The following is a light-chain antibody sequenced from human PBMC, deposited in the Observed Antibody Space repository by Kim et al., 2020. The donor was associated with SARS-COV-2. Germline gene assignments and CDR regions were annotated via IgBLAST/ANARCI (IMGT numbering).Light chain of an antibody. J-gene: IGKJ2*01. CDR2: RAS. CDR3: QHYTRFPYT. V-gene: IGKV1-5*03. CDR1: QTIEMW. Sequence: ASVGDTVTNTCRASQTIEMWLAWYPQKPGKAPNLMIYRASSLEGGVPSRFSGSGSGTEFTLTISSLQPDDFATYHCQHYTRFPYTFGQGTRLEI.